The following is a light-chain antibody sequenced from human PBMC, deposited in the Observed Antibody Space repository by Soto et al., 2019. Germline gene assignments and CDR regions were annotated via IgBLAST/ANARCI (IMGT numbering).Light chain of an antibody. V-gene: IGKV1-33*01. Sequence: DIQMTQSPSSLSASVGDRVTITCQASQDITNFVNWYQQKPGKAPKLLIYDASSLQTGVPSRFSGSGSGTDFSFTISSLQPEDIATYYCQQFDDVPYSFGQGTKVAIK. CDR2: DAS. J-gene: IGKJ2*03. CDR1: QDITNF. CDR3: QQFDDVPYS.